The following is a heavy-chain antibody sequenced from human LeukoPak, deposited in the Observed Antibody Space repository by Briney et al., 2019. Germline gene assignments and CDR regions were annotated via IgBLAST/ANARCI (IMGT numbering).Heavy chain of an antibody. CDR3: ARDSSSSGTIDY. Sequence: SETLSLTCAVSGGSISSGGYSWSWIRQPPGKGLEWIGYIYHSGSTYYNPSLKSRVTISVDRSKNQFSPKLSSVTAADTAVYYCARDSSSSGTIDYWGQGTLVTVSS. CDR1: GGSISSGGYS. J-gene: IGHJ4*02. V-gene: IGHV4-30-2*01. CDR2: IYHSGST. D-gene: IGHD6-6*01.